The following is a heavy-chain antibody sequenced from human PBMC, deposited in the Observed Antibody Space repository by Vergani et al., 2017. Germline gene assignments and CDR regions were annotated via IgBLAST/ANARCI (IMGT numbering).Heavy chain of an antibody. CDR2: INHSGST. CDR3: ARASGLLRVSW. V-gene: IGHV4-34*01. Sequence: QVQLQQWGAGLLKPSETLSLTCAVYGGSFSGYYWSWIRQPPGKGLEWIGEINHSGSTNYNPSLKSRVTRSVETSKNQFSLKLSAVTAADTAGYYCARASGLLRVSWWGQGTLVTVSS. D-gene: IGHD2-15*01. J-gene: IGHJ4*02. CDR1: GGSFSGYY.